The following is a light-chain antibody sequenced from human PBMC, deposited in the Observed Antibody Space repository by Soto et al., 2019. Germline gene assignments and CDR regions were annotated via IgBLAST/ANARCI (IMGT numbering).Light chain of an antibody. CDR3: QQYNNWPPN. J-gene: IGKJ5*01. CDR2: GAS. CDR1: QSVSSN. V-gene: IGKV3-15*01. Sequence: EIVMTQSPATLSVSPGERATLSCRASQSVSSNLAWYQQKPGQAPRLLIYGASTRATGIPARFSGSGSGTEFTLTIRRLQSEDFAVYYCQQYNNWPPNFGQGTRLEIK.